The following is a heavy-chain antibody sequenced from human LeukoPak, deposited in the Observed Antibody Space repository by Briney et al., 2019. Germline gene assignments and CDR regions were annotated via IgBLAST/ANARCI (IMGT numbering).Heavy chain of an antibody. CDR1: GGTFSSYA. Sequence: SVKVSCKASGGTFSSYAISWVRQAPGQGLEWMGGIIPIFGTANYAQKFQGRVTITADESTSTAYMELSSLRSEDTAVYYCARDHPYYYDSSGYYEYWGQGTLVTVSS. D-gene: IGHD3-22*01. V-gene: IGHV1-69*13. CDR2: IIPIFGTA. J-gene: IGHJ4*02. CDR3: ARDHPYYYDSSGYYEY.